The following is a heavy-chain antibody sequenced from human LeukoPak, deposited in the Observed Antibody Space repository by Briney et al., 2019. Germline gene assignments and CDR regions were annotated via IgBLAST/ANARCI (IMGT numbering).Heavy chain of an antibody. CDR2: IYSGGST. CDR1: GDSIIDSNYY. V-gene: IGHV4-39*01. CDR3: ARQRELLENFDC. Sequence: SETLSLTCTISGDSIIDSNYYWGWIRQPPGKGLEWIGTIYSGGSTHYTPSLKSRVTIPVDTSNNQFSLKLSSVTAADTALYYCARQRELLENFDCWGQGILVADSS. J-gene: IGHJ4*02. D-gene: IGHD1-26*01.